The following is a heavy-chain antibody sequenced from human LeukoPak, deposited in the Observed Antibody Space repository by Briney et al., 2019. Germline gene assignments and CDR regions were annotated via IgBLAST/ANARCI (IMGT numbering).Heavy chain of an antibody. CDR3: ARGGVLPRAFDA. CDR2: IYYSGST. CDR1: GGSISSGGYY. D-gene: IGHD3-16*01. J-gene: IGHJ5*02. Sequence: SETLSLTCTVSGGSISSGGYYWGWIRQPPGKGLEWIGSIYYSGSTYYNPSLKSRVTISVDTSKNQFSLKMNSVTAADTAVYFCARGGVLPRAFDAWGQGTLVTVSS. V-gene: IGHV4-39*07.